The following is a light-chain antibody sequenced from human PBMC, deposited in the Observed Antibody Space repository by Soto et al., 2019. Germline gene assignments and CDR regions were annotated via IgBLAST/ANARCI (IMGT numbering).Light chain of an antibody. CDR2: DAS. J-gene: IGKJ4*01. Sequence: EIVLTQSPATLSLSPGERATLSCRASQSVSSYLAWYQQKPGQAPRLLIYDASNRATGIPARFSGSGSGTDFTLTISSLEPEDFAVYYCQQFSSYPLTLGGGTKVDIK. CDR1: QSVSSY. V-gene: IGKV3-11*01. CDR3: QQFSSYPLT.